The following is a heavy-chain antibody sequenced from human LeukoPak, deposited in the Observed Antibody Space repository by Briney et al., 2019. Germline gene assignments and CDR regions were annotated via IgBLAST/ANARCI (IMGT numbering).Heavy chain of an antibody. CDR1: GFTFSSYG. Sequence: GGSLRLSCAASGFTFSSYGMRWVRQAPGKGLEWVAVIWYDGSNNYYADSVKGRFTISRDNSKNTLYLQMNSLRAEDTAVYYCARDTSTYYYDSSGYYYDYWGQGILVTVSS. J-gene: IGHJ4*02. V-gene: IGHV3-33*01. D-gene: IGHD3-22*01. CDR3: ARDTSTYYYDSSGYYYDY. CDR2: IWYDGSNN.